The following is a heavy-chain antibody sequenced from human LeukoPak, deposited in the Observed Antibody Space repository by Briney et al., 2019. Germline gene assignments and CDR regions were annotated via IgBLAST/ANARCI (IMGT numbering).Heavy chain of an antibody. V-gene: IGHV1-18*01. D-gene: IGHD6-13*01. CDR2: ISAYNGNT. J-gene: IGHJ4*02. CDR1: GYTFATYG. CDR3: AREAAAAVYFDH. Sequence: ASVKVSCKASGYTFATYGISWVRQAPGQGLEWMGWISAYNGNTNYAQKLQGRVTMTTDTSTSTAYMELRSLRSDDTAVYYCAREAAAAVYFDHWGQGTLVTVSS.